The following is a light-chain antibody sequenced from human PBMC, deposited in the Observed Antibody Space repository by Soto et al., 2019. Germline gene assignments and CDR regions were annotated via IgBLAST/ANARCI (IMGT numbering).Light chain of an antibody. V-gene: IGKV1-39*01. CDR3: QQSYSTPIT. CDR1: QRVGNY. J-gene: IGKJ5*01. CDR2: AAS. Sequence: DIQMTQSPSSLSASIGDRVTITCRASQRVGNYLNWYQQKPRKAPKLLIYAASSLQSGVPSRFSGSGSGTDFTLTISSLQPEDFATYYCQQSYSTPITFGQGTRLEIK.